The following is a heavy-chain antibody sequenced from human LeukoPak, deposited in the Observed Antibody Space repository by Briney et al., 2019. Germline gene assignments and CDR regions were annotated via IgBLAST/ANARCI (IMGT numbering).Heavy chain of an antibody. Sequence: GGSLRLSCAASGFSFSRYWMRWVRQAPGKGLLWVSRINSDGSSTSYADSVRGRFTISRDNAKNTLYLQMNSLRAEDTAVYYCATLEARGWPDYWGPGTLVTVSS. CDR2: INSDGSST. J-gene: IGHJ4*02. D-gene: IGHD6-19*01. V-gene: IGHV3-74*01. CDR3: ATLEARGWPDY. CDR1: GFSFSRYW.